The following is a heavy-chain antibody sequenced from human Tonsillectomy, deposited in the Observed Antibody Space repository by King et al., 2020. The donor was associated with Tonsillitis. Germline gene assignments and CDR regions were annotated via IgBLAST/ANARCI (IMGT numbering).Heavy chain of an antibody. V-gene: IGHV1-69*01. CDR1: GGTFSNYT. D-gene: IGHD2-15*01. CDR3: ARAGPYCSRGRCSKYFQH. J-gene: IGHJ1*01. CDR2: IIPIFGTA. Sequence: VQLVQSGAEVKKPGSSVKVSCKASGGTFSNYTISWVRQAPGQGLEWMGGIIPIFGTANYAQKFQGRVTITADESTSTAYMELSSLRSEDTAVYYCARAGPYCSRGRCSKYFQHWGQGTLVTVSS.